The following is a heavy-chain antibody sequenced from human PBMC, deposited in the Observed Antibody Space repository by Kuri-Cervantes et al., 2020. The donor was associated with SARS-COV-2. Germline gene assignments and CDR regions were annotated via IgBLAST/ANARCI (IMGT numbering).Heavy chain of an antibody. Sequence: ASVKVSCKASGYTFTSYGISWVRQAPGKGLGWMGGFDPEDGETIYAQKFQGRVTMTEDTSTSTVYMELSSLRSEDTAVYYCAKVRRTTVTPSGAFDIWGQGTMVTVSS. D-gene: IGHD4-17*01. V-gene: IGHV1-24*01. J-gene: IGHJ3*02. CDR1: GYTFTSYG. CDR2: FDPEDGET. CDR3: AKVRRTTVTPSGAFDI.